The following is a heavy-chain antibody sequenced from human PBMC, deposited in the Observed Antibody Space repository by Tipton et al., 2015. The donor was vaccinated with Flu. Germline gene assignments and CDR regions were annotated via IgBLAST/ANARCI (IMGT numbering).Heavy chain of an antibody. CDR3: ARGGYSGYDRYYFDY. J-gene: IGHJ4*02. CDR2: IYTSGST. V-gene: IGHV4-4*07. CDR1: GGSISSYY. Sequence: TLSLTCTVSGGSISSYYWSWIRQPAGKGLEWIGRIYTSGSTNYNPSLKSRVTMLVDTSKNQFSLKLSSVTAADTAVYYCARGGYSGYDRYYFDYWGQGTLVTVSS. D-gene: IGHD5-12*01.